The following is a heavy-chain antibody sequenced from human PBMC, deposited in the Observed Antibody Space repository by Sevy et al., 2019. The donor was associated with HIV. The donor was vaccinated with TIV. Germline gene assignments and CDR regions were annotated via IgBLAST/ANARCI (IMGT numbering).Heavy chain of an antibody. J-gene: IGHJ4*02. V-gene: IGHV4-59*08. CDR3: ARQGRSGHYDSSGYYPFDY. D-gene: IGHD3-22*01. CDR2: IYYSGST. CDR1: GGSISSYY. Sequence: SETLSLTCTVSGGSISSYYWSWIRQPPGKGLEWIGYIYYSGSTNYNPSIKSRVTISVDTSKNQFSLKLSSVTAADTAVYYCARQGRSGHYDSSGYYPFDYWGQGTLVTVSS.